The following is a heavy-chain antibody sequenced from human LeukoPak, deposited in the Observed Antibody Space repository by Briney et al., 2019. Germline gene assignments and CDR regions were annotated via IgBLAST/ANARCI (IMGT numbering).Heavy chain of an antibody. V-gene: IGHV3-11*06. D-gene: IGHD6-13*01. J-gene: IGHJ4*02. CDR1: GFTFSDYY. Sequence: KPGGSLRLSCAASGFTFSDYYMSWIHQAPGKGLEWVSYISSSSTYTNYADSVKGRFTISRDNAKNSLYLQMNSLRAEDTAVYYCARGGALIIAAVGYYWGQGTLVTVSS. CDR3: ARGGALIIAAVGYY. CDR2: ISSSSTYT.